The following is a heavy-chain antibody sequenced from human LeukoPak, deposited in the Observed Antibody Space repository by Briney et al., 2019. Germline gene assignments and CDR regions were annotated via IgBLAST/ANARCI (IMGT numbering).Heavy chain of an antibody. V-gene: IGHV5-51*01. CDR1: GYSFTSYW. J-gene: IGHJ6*03. D-gene: IGHD3-10*01. Sequence: GESLKISCKGSGYSFTSYWIGWVRQMPGKGLEWMGITYPGDSDTRYSPSFQGQVTISADKSISTAYLQWSSLKASDTAMYYCARHRITMVRGVIIPYYYYYMDVWGKGTTVTVSS. CDR2: TYPGDSDT. CDR3: ARHRITMVRGVIIPYYYYYMDV.